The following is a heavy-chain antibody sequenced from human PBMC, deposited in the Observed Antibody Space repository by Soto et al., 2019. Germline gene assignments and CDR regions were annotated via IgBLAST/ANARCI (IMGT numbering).Heavy chain of an antibody. CDR2: FDPEEGKM. CDR3: ATDLGAALAPLSMLYFKE. J-gene: IGHJ1*01. V-gene: IGHV1-24*01. CDR1: GYTLNELC. Sequence: QVQVVQAGTEVKKPGASGKFSCKFSGYTLNELCIHWVRQPPGKGLEWIGGFDPEEGKMIYAQNFQGRVTMTEDTSTDTAYMERNSLTSEDTAIYYCATDLGAALAPLSMLYFKEWGQCTVVTVSS. D-gene: IGHD3-10*01.